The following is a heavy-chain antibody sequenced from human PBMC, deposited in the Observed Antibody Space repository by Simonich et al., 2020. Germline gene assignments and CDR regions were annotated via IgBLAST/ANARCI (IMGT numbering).Heavy chain of an antibody. CDR1: GGSFSGYY. D-gene: IGHD1-1*01. V-gene: IGHV4-34*01. Sequence: QVQLQQWGAGLLKPSETLSLTCAVYGGSFSGYYGCWNRQPPGQGLEWIGEINHSGSINYNPSLKSRVTISVDTSKNKFSLKLSSVTAADTAVYYCARGKGWKNAFDIWGQGTMVTVSS. CDR2: INHSGSI. J-gene: IGHJ3*02. CDR3: ARGKGWKNAFDI.